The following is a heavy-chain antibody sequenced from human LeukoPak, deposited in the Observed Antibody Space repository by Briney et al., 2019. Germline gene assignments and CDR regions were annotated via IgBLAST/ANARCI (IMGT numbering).Heavy chain of an antibody. CDR1: GFTFSCYS. CDR3: AREVLGAHYGGNPADYYYGMDV. Sequence: KPGGSLRLSCAASGFTFSCYSMNWVRQAPGKGLEWVSSISSSSSYIYYADSVKGRFTISRDNAKNTLYLQMNSLRAEDTAVYYCAREVLGAHYGGNPADYYYGMDVWGQGTTVTVSS. D-gene: IGHD4-23*01. CDR2: ISSSSSYI. J-gene: IGHJ6*02. V-gene: IGHV3-21*01.